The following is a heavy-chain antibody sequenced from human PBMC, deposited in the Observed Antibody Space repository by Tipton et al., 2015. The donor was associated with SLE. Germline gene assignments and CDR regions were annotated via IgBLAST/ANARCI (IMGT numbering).Heavy chain of an antibody. CDR2: LSLSDKN. D-gene: IGHD4-17*01. CDR3: AGSKVTTARDSFDI. J-gene: IGHJ3*02. V-gene: IGHV4-4*07. CDR1: DASMNSYF. Sequence: PGLVKPSETLSLTCNVSDASMNSYFWNWIRQPAGKGLEWIGRLSLSDKNNYNPSLQSRVTMSVDTSKSQFSLEVRSVTATVTAVYFCAGSKVTTARDSFDIWGPGTVVVVSP.